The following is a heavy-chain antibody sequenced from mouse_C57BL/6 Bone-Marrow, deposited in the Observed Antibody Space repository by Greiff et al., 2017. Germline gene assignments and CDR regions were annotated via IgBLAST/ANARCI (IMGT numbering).Heavy chain of an antibody. D-gene: IGHD2-1*01. CDR2: IDPNSGGT. CDR1: GYTFTSYW. V-gene: IGHV1-72*01. Sequence: QVQLQQPGAELVKPGASVKLSCKASGYTFTSYWMHWVKQRPGRGLEWIGRIDPNSGGTKYNEKFKSKATLTVDKPSSTAYMQLSSLTSEDSAVYDCARWRIYYGHYYAMDYGGQGTSVTVSS. J-gene: IGHJ4*01. CDR3: ARWRIYYGHYYAMDY.